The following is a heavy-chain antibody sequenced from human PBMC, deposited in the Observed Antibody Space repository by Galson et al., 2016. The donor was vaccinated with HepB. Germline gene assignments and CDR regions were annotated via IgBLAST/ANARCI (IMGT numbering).Heavy chain of an antibody. J-gene: IGHJ4*02. CDR2: ITGSADHT. CDR1: GFTFSNYA. D-gene: IGHD2-8*01. V-gene: IGHV3-23*01. Sequence: SLRLSSAASGFTFSNYAMSWVRQVPGKGLEWVSAITGSADHTSYAHSVKGRFTISRDNSKNTLHLQMNRLRAEDTAVYYCARLTLPGICCYFYYWGQGALVTVSS. CDR3: ARLTLPGICCYFYY.